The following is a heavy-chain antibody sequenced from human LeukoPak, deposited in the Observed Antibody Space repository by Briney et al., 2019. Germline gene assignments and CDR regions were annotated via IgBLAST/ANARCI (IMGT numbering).Heavy chain of an antibody. D-gene: IGHD6-13*01. J-gene: IGHJ5*02. V-gene: IGHV3-21*01. CDR1: GFTFSSYS. Sequence: PGGSLRLSRAASGFTFSSYSMNWVRQAPGKGLEWVSSISSSSSYIYYADSVKGRFTISRDNAKNSLYLQMNSLRAEDTAVYYCARDLLYWYSTRRNWFDPWGQGTLVTVSS. CDR2: ISSSSSYI. CDR3: ARDLLYWYSTRRNWFDP.